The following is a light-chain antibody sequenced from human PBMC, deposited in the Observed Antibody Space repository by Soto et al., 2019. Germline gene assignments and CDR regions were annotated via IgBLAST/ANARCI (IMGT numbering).Light chain of an antibody. Sequence: QSALTQPPSASGSPGQSVTISCIGTSSDVGGYNYVSWYQQHPGKAPKLMIYEVSKRPSGVPDRFSGSKSGNTASLTVSGLQAEDEADYYCCSYAGSYTFPYVFGNGTKVTVL. CDR1: SSDVGGYNY. J-gene: IGLJ1*01. V-gene: IGLV2-8*01. CDR2: EVS. CDR3: CSYAGSYTFPYV.